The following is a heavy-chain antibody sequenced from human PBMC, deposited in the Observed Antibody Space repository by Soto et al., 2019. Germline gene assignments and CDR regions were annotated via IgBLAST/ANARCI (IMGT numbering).Heavy chain of an antibody. CDR1: GFTFSNYG. CDR3: ARGRDYLGGDFDY. D-gene: IGHD3-16*01. Sequence: PGGSLRLSCTASGFTFSNYGMHWVRQAPGKGLKWVAVISYDGSNKYYAGSVKGRFTISRDNSKNTLYLQMNSLRAEDTAVYYCARGRDYLGGDFDYWGQGTLVTVSS. V-gene: IGHV3-30-3*01. CDR2: ISYDGSNK. J-gene: IGHJ4*02.